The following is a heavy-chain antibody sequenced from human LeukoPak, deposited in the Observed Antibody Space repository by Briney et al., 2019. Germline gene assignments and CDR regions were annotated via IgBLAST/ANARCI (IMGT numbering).Heavy chain of an antibody. V-gene: IGHV3-23*01. Sequence: PGGSLRLSCAASGFTFSDYAMTWVRQAPGKGLQWVSGISGSGASTYYGDSVKGRFIISRDNSKNTLYLQMNSVRTEDTAVYYCAKTTIVGATVDPFDIWGQGAMVTVSS. D-gene: IGHD1-26*01. J-gene: IGHJ3*02. CDR1: GFTFSDYA. CDR3: AKTTIVGATVDPFDI. CDR2: ISGSGAST.